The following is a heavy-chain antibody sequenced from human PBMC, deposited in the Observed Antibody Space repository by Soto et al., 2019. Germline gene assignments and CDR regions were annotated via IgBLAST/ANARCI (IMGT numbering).Heavy chain of an antibody. Sequence: SETLSLTCTVSGGSVSSGSYYWSWIRQPPGKGLEWIGYIYYSGSTNYNPSLKSRVTISVDTSKNQFSLKLSSVTAADTAVYYCAGGYDFSSGYYAMDGWGQGTKVTV. D-gene: IGHD3-3*01. V-gene: IGHV4-61*01. CDR1: GGSVSSGSYY. CDR3: AGGYDFSSGYYAMDG. CDR2: IYYSGST. J-gene: IGHJ6*02.